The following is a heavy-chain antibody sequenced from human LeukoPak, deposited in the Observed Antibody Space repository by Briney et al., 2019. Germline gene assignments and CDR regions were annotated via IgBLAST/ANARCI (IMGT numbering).Heavy chain of an antibody. D-gene: IGHD3-3*01. Sequence: ASVKVSCKASGGTFISYAISWVRQAPGQGLEWMGWISAYNGNTNYAQKLQGRVTMTTDTSTSTAYMELRSLRSDDTAVYYCARIKARRFLEWLSRYNWFDPWGQGTLVTVSS. J-gene: IGHJ5*02. CDR3: ARIKARRFLEWLSRYNWFDP. CDR1: GGTFISYA. V-gene: IGHV1-18*01. CDR2: ISAYNGNT.